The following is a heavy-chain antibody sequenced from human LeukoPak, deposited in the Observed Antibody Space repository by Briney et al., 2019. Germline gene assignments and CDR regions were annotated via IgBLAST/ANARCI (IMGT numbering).Heavy chain of an antibody. CDR1: GYTFTSYG. D-gene: IGHD6-19*01. CDR2: ISAYNGNT. CDR3: ARDLGQWLVYYYYGMDV. V-gene: IGHV1-18*01. J-gene: IGHJ6*02. Sequence: ASVKVSCKASGYTFTSYGISWVRQAPGQGLEWMGWISAYNGNTNYAQKLQGRVTMTTDTSTSTAYMELRSLRSDDTAVHYCARDLGQWLVYYYYGMDVWGQGTTVTVSS.